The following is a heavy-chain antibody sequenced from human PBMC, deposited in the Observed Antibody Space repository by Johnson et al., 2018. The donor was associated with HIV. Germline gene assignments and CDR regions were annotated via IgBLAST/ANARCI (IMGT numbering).Heavy chain of an antibody. J-gene: IGHJ3*02. CDR2: IKSKTDGGTT. CDR3: TTYQSHYDFWSGYSKDTFDI. D-gene: IGHD3-3*01. Sequence: VQLVESGGGLVKPGGSLRLSCAASGFTFTNAWMSWVRQAPGKGLEWVGRIKSKTDGGTTDYAAPVKGRFTISRDDSKNTLYLQMNSLKTEDTAVYYCTTYQSHYDFWSGYSKDTFDIWGQGTMVTVSS. CDR1: GFTFTNAW. V-gene: IGHV3-15*01.